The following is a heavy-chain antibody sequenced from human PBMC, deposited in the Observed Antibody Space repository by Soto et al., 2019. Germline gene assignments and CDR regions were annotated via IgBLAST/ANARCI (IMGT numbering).Heavy chain of an antibody. V-gene: IGHV3-7*03. Sequence: GGSLSLSCVASGFTFSGYWMSWVRQAPGKGLDWVANINRDGSEEHYVDSVKGRLTISRDNAKNSVYLQMDSLRGDDSAVYYYERDPGPRSASIRGLGWFDTWGQGTVVTVSS. CDR1: GFTFSGYW. J-gene: IGHJ5*02. CDR3: ERDPGPRSASIRGLGWFDT. CDR2: INRDGSEE. D-gene: IGHD2-2*02.